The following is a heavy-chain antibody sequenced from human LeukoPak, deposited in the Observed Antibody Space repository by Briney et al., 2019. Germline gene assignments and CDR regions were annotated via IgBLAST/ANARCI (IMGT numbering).Heavy chain of an antibody. J-gene: IGHJ5*02. Sequence: ASVKVSCKASGYTFTSYGISWVRQAPGQRLEWMGWINAGNGNTKYSQKFQGRVTITRDTSASTAYMELSSLRSEDTAVYYCARNRVVVTAHSWFDPWGQGTLVTVSS. D-gene: IGHD2-21*02. CDR3: ARNRVVVTAHSWFDP. CDR2: INAGNGNT. V-gene: IGHV1-3*01. CDR1: GYTFTSYG.